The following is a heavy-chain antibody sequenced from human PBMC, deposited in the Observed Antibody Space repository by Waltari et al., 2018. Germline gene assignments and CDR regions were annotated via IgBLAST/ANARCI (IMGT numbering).Heavy chain of an antibody. D-gene: IGHD1-26*01. V-gene: IGHV1-18*01. CDR1: GYTFTSYG. J-gene: IGHJ4*02. Sequence: QVQLVQSGAEVKKPGASVKVSCKASGYTFTSYGISWVRQAPGQGLEWMGWISAYNGNTNYAQKLQGRVTMTTDTSTSTAYMELRSLRSDDTAVYYCARVRPKTRLGLIRGSPGYVDYWGQGTLVTVSS. CDR2: ISAYNGNT. CDR3: ARVRPKTRLGLIRGSPGYVDY.